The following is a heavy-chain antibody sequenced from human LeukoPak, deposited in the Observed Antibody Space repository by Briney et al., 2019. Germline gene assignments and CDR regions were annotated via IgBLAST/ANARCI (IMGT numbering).Heavy chain of an antibody. Sequence: QPGGSLRLSCAASGFTVSNNYMSWVRHAPGKGLEWVSVIYSGGTTYYADSAKDRFTISRDNSKNTLYHLMNSLRAEDTAVYHCARGGYCSGGNCYGYFDYWGQGTLVTVSS. CDR1: GFTVSNNY. CDR3: ARGGYCSGGNCYGYFDY. V-gene: IGHV3-66*01. CDR2: IYSGGTT. D-gene: IGHD2-15*01. J-gene: IGHJ4*02.